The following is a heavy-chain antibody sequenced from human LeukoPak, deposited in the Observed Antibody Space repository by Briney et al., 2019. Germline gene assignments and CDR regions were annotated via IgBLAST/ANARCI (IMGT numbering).Heavy chain of an antibody. CDR2: IYHSGST. J-gene: IGHJ4*02. CDR3: ASLTTVNY. Sequence: LRLSCAASGFTFDDYAVHWVRQPPGKGLEWIAYIYHSGSTYYNPSLKSRVTISVDRSKNQFSLKLSSVTAADTAVYYCASLTTVNYWGQGTLVTVSS. CDR1: GFTFDDYA. D-gene: IGHD4-17*01. V-gene: IGHV4-30-2*01.